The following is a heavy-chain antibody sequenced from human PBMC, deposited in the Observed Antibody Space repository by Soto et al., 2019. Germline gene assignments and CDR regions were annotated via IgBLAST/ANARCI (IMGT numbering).Heavy chain of an antibody. CDR1: GFTFSSYA. Sequence: GGSLRLSCAASGFTFSSYAMSWVRQAPGKGLEWVSAISSRGGSTYYADSVKGRFTISRDNSKNTLYLQMNSLRAEDTAVYYCAKDPSRRGYDPHDAFDLWGQGTMVTVSS. J-gene: IGHJ3*01. CDR3: AKDPSRRGYDPHDAFDL. D-gene: IGHD5-12*01. V-gene: IGHV3-23*01. CDR2: ISSRGGST.